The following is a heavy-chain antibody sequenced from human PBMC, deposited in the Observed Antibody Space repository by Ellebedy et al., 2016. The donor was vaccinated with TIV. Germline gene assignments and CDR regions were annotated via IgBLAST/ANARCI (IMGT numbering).Heavy chain of an antibody. Sequence: MPSETLSLTCAVYGGSFSGYYWSWIRQPPGKGLEWIGEINHSGSTTYNPSLKSRVTISVDTSKNQFSLKLSSVTAADTAVFYCARTSYYDSSGYPLFDYWGQGTLVTVSS. D-gene: IGHD3-22*01. J-gene: IGHJ4*02. CDR3: ARTSYYDSSGYPLFDY. V-gene: IGHV4-34*01. CDR2: INHSGST. CDR1: GGSFSGYY.